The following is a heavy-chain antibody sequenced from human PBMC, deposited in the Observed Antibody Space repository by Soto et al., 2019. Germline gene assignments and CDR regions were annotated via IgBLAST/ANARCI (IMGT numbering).Heavy chain of an antibody. CDR2: IRSKANSYAT. CDR3: TSLMGSGWYYFDY. J-gene: IGHJ4*02. Sequence: GESLKISCAASGFTFSGSAMHWVRQASGKGLEWVGRIRSKANSYATAYAASVKGRFTISRDDSKNTAYLQMNSLKTEDTAVYYCTSLMGSGWYYFDYWGQGTLVTVSS. V-gene: IGHV3-73*01. CDR1: GFTFSGSA. D-gene: IGHD6-19*01.